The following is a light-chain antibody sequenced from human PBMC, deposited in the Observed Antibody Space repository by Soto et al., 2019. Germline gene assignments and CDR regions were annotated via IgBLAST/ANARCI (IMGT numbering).Light chain of an antibody. CDR2: RNS. V-gene: IGLV1-44*01. CDR3: ATWDDSLDGWV. CDR1: SSNIGNNA. J-gene: IGLJ3*02. Sequence: QSVLTQPPSASGSPGQSVIISCSGSSSNIGNNAVNWYQHLPGTSPKLLIYRNSQRPSGVPDRFSGSKSGTSASLAISGLQSEDETDYYCATWDDSLDGWVFGGGTKLTVL.